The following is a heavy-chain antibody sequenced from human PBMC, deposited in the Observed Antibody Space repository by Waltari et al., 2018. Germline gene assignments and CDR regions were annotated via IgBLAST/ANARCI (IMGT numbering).Heavy chain of an antibody. CDR2: ISNHGSRT. J-gene: IGHJ4*02. CDR1: GFPFSTYW. CDR3: ARDLGGSGSD. Sequence: VQLVESGGGLIQPGGSLRLSCAASGFPFSTYWMHWVRQVPGKGLGLVSRISNHGSRTGYADSVKGRFTTARENAKNTLYLQMNSLRVEDTALYYCARDLGGSGSDWGQGTLVTVSS. V-gene: IGHV3-74*01. D-gene: IGHD1-26*01.